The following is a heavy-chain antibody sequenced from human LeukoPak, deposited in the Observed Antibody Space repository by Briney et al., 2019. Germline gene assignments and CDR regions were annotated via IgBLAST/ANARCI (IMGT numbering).Heavy chain of an antibody. J-gene: IGHJ4*02. Sequence: GGSLRLSCAASGFTFSSYGMHWVRQAPGKGLEWVAVIWYDGSNKYYADSVKGRFTISRDNSKNTLYLQMNSLRAEDTAVYYCARGSYSSGWYLLDYWGQGTLVTVSS. V-gene: IGHV3-33*01. CDR1: GFTFSSYG. D-gene: IGHD6-19*01. CDR2: IWYDGSNK. CDR3: ARGSYSSGWYLLDY.